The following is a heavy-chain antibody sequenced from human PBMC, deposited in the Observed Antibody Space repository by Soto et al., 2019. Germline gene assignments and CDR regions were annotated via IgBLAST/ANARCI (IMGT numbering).Heavy chain of an antibody. D-gene: IGHD6-13*01. CDR3: VRDCYSSSCFDL. J-gene: IGHJ4*02. V-gene: IGHV4-59*01. CDR1: GGSITPYY. CDR2: ISSSGFT. Sequence: QVQLQESGPGLVKPSGTLSLTCTVSGGSITPYYWSWIRQPPGKRLEWIGYISSSGFTNYKPSLNSRVTISVDTSKNQFSLKLSSVTAADTAVYYCVRDCYSSSCFDLWGQGTLVTVS.